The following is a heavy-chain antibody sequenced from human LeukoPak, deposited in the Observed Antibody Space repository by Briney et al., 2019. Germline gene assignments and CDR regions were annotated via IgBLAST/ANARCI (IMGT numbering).Heavy chain of an antibody. CDR3: ARAPRVAATGTLRY. V-gene: IGHV4-34*01. CDR2: INHSGST. J-gene: IGHJ4*02. D-gene: IGHD2-15*01. CDR1: GGSFSGYY. Sequence: SETLSLTCAVYGGSFSGYYWSWIRQPPGKGLEWIGEINHSGSTNYSPSLKSRVTISVDTSKNQFSLKLSSVTAADTAVYYCARAPRVAATGTLRYWGQGTLVTVSS.